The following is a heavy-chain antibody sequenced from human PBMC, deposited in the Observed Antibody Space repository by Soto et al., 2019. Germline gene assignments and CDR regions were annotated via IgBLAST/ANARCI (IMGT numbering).Heavy chain of an antibody. D-gene: IGHD3-9*01. CDR3: ARDRTAMTGSPFDI. CDR1: GFTFSSYG. Sequence: GGSLRLSCAASGFTFSSYGMHWVRQAPGKGLEWVAVIWYDGSNKYYADSVKGRFTISRDNSKNTLYLQMNSLRAEDTAVYYCARDRTAMTGSPFDIWGQGTMVTVSS. CDR2: IWYDGSNK. J-gene: IGHJ3*02. V-gene: IGHV3-33*01.